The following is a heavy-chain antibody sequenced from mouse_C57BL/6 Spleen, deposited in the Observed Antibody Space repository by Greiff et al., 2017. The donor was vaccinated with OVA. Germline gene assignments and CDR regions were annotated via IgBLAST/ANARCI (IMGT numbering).Heavy chain of an antibody. V-gene: IGHV1-64*01. CDR3: ARLGVYYGNSFDY. D-gene: IGHD2-1*01. Sequence: QVQLKQPGAELVKPGASVKLSCKASGYTFTSYWMHWVKQRPGQGLEWIGMIHPNSGSTNYNEKFKSKATLTVDKSSSTAYMQLSSLTSEDSAVYYCARLGVYYGNSFDYWGQGTTLTVSS. J-gene: IGHJ2*01. CDR1: GYTFTSYW. CDR2: IHPNSGST.